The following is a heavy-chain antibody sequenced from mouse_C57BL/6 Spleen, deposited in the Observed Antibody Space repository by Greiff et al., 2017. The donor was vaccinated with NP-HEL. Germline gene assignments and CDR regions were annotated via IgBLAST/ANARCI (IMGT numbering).Heavy chain of an antibody. J-gene: IGHJ4*01. CDR3: ARLKIRYGYDGRAMDY. V-gene: IGHV1-9*01. CDR2: ILPGSGST. Sequence: VKVVESGAELMKPGASVKLSCKATGYTFTGYWIEWVKQRPGHGLEWIGEILPGSGSTNYNEKFKGKATFTADTSSNTAYMQLSSLTTEDSAIYYCARLKIRYGYDGRAMDYWGQGTSVTVSS. D-gene: IGHD2-2*01. CDR1: GYTFTGYW.